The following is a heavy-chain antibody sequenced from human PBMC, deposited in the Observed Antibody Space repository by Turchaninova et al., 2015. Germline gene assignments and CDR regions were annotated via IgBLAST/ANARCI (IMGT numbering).Heavy chain of an antibody. CDR1: GGSISSDNW. CDR3: ARLRRYPHFYFDL. Sequence: QVQLRESGPGLVRPSGTLSLTCAVSGGSISSDNWWSWVRQPPGKGVEGVGEMYHSGNRNYNSSLKRRVTISIDKSKNQFSLKLGSVTAADTAVYYCARLRRYPHFYFDLWGRGTLVTVSS. D-gene: IGHD3-9*01. CDR2: MYHSGNR. J-gene: IGHJ2*01. V-gene: IGHV4-4*02.